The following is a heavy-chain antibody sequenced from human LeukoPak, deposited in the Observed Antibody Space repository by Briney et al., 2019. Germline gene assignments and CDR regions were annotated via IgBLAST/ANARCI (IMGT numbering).Heavy chain of an antibody. CDR3: ARRGGLGSGLYYYGMDV. CDR2: INAGNGNT. Sequence: ASVKVSCKASGSAFNIYAMHWRRHAPGQRLEWMGWINAGNGNTRYSQKFHDRVTITRDASASTTYMELSSLRSEDTAVYYCARRGGLGSGLYYYGMDVWGKGTTVTVSS. CDR1: GSAFNIYA. J-gene: IGHJ6*04. D-gene: IGHD3-10*01. V-gene: IGHV1-3*01.